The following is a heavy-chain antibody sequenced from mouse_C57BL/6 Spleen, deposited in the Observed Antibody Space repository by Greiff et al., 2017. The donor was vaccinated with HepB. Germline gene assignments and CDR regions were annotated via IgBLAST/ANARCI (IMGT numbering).Heavy chain of an antibody. CDR2: ISYDGSN. Sequence: EVQLVESGPGLVKPSQSLSLTCSVTGYSITSGYYWNWIRQFPGNKLEWMGYISYDGSNNYNPSLKNRISITRDTSKNQFFLKLNSVTTEDTATYYCARDYDYNFDYWGQGTTLTVSS. CDR1: GYSITSGYY. J-gene: IGHJ2*01. V-gene: IGHV3-6*01. D-gene: IGHD2-4*01. CDR3: ARDYDYNFDY.